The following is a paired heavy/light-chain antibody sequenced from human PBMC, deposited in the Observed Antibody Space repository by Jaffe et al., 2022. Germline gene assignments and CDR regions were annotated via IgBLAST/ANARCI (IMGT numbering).Light chain of an antibody. CDR1: QSVRTD. V-gene: IGKV3-15*01. CDR2: GAS. J-gene: IGKJ2*03. CDR3: QQYTKGHS. Sequence: EIVMTQSPATLSVSPGESPTLSCRASQSVRTDLAWYLQKPGQAPRLLIYGASTRATGVPARFSGSGSGRDFTLTISGLQSEDVAVFYCQQYTKGHSFGQGTKLEIK.
Heavy chain of an antibody. V-gene: IGHV3-15*02. D-gene: IGHD3-16*01. CDR1: GLTLKNAV. CDR3: ATTHKISVLVYTSWSGDPFDV. Sequence: EVQLVESGGTLVKPGGSLRLSCVGYGLTLKNAVLSWVRQAPGRGPEWIGRLKSAADGGTADYAASVKDRCTLSRDDSENTFYLEMNSLKPEDTAVYYCATTHKISVLVYTSWSGDPFDVWGPGTMVIVSS. CDR2: LKSAADGGTA. J-gene: IGHJ3*01.